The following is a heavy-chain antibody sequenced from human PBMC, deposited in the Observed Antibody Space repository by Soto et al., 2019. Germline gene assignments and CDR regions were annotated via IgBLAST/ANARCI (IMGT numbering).Heavy chain of an antibody. CDR3: ARVVSVANNDY. V-gene: IGHV4-31*03. CDR1: GGSISSGGYY. Sequence: SETLSLTCTVSGGSISSGGYYWHWIRQHPGKGLEWIGYIYYIGSTYYNPSLKSRVTISVDTSKNQLSLKLSSVTAADTAVSYCARVVSVANNDYWGQGTLVTVS. D-gene: IGHD5-12*01. CDR2: IYYIGST. J-gene: IGHJ4*02.